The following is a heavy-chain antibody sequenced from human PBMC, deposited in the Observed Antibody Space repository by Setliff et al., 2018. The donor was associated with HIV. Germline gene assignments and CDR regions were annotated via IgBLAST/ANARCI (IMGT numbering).Heavy chain of an antibody. V-gene: IGHV4-61*09. CDR2: FYTTGST. CDR1: GASISSGTYY. D-gene: IGHD3-3*01. J-gene: IGHJ4*02. Sequence: SETMSLTCTVSGASISSGTYYWSWIRQPAGKGLEWIGHFYTTGSTNYNPSLKSRVTISLDTSKNQFSLRLSSVTAADTAVYYCARDVYFSRVDYFDYWGQGTLVTVSS. CDR3: ARDVYFSRVDYFDY.